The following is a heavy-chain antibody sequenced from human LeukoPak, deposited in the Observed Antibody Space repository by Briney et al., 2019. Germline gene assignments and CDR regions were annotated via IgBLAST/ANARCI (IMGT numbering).Heavy chain of an antibody. CDR3: ARDRGGSYSAIDY. CDR2: ISSSSSTI. CDR1: GLPFRSYS. V-gene: IGHV3-48*04. Sequence: GGSLRLLCAASGLPFRSYSMIWVRQAPGRGLEWVSFISSSSSTIYYAGSVKGRFTISRDNAKNSLYLQMNSLRAQDTAVYYCARDRGGSYSAIDYWGQGTLVTVSS. D-gene: IGHD1-26*01. J-gene: IGHJ4*02.